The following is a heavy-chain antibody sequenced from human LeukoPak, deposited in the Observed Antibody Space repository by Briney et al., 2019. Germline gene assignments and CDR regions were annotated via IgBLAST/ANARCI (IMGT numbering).Heavy chain of an antibody. Sequence: SETLSLTCSVSGGPINSHYWSWIRQPPGRGLEWIGYIYYSGSTDYNPSLKSRVTISIDTSKSHFSLNLSSVTAADTAVYYCARIQDYFNSSGKAYWGQETRVTVSS. CDR2: IYYSGST. V-gene: IGHV4-59*11. CDR1: GGPINSHY. J-gene: IGHJ4*02. D-gene: IGHD3-22*01. CDR3: ARIQDYFNSSGKAY.